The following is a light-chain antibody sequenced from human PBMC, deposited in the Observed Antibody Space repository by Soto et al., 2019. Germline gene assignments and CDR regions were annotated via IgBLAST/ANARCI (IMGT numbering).Light chain of an antibody. CDR1: SSDIGNYNY. V-gene: IGLV2-14*01. J-gene: IGLJ1*01. CDR3: SSYTSSSPYV. Sequence: QSALTQPASVSGSPGQSITISCTGTSSDIGNYNYVSWYRRYPGKAPKLMIYEVSNRPAGVSNRLSGSKSGNTASLTISGLQAEDEADYYCSSYTSSSPYVFGTGTKVTVL. CDR2: EVS.